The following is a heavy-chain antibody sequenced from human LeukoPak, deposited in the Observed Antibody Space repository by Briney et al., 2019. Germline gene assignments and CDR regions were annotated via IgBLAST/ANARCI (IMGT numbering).Heavy chain of an antibody. V-gene: IGHV3-23*01. CDR2: ITDSGDLS. D-gene: IGHD1-26*01. CDR3: AKAGPNTGSYRNPFDY. CDR1: GFTFSTYE. Sequence: GGSLRLSCAASGFTFSTYEMNWVRQAPGKGLEWVSVITDSGDLSAYADSVKGRFTISRDNSKNTLYVQMNSLRAEDTAIYYCAKAGPNTGSYRNPFDYWGQGTLVTVSS. J-gene: IGHJ4*02.